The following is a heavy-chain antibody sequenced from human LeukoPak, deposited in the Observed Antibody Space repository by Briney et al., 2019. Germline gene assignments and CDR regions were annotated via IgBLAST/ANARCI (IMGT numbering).Heavy chain of an antibody. CDR2: INPNRGGT. V-gene: IGHV1-2*02. CDR1: GYTFNGYC. D-gene: IGHD6-19*01. CDR3: ARGVDQWPGKPFDY. Sequence: ASVKVSCKASGYTFNGYCMHWVRQAPGQGLEWMGWINPNRGGTNYAQKFQGRVTMTRDTSISTAYMELSRLRSDDTAVYYCARGVDQWPGKPFDYWGQGTLVTVSS. J-gene: IGHJ4*02.